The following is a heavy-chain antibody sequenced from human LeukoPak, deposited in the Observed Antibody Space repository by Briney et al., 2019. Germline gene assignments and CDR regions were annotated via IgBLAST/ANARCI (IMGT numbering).Heavy chain of an antibody. D-gene: IGHD4-17*01. CDR1: GFTFSSYG. CDR3: AKEGSHDYGDSNYFDY. V-gene: IGHV3-30*18. CDR2: ISSDGSNK. Sequence: PGGSLRLSCVASGFTFSSYGMHWVRQAPGKGLEWVAVISSDGSNKYYADSVKGRFTISRDNSKNTLYLQMNSLRAEDTAVYYCAKEGSHDYGDSNYFDYWGQGTLVTVSS. J-gene: IGHJ4*02.